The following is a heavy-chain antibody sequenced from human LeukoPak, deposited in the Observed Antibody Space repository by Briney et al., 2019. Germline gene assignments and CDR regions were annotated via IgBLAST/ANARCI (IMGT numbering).Heavy chain of an antibody. D-gene: IGHD6-13*01. CDR1: GYTFTGYF. CDR3: ARVGIGSSSWYDY. V-gene: IGHV1-2*04. J-gene: IGHJ4*02. CDR2: INPNSGGT. Sequence: ASVKVSCQASGYTFTGYFMHWVGQAPGQGLEWMGWINPNSGGTNYAQQFQGWVTMTRDKSISTAYMELSRLRSDDTAVYYCARVGIGSSSWYDYWGQGALVTVSS.